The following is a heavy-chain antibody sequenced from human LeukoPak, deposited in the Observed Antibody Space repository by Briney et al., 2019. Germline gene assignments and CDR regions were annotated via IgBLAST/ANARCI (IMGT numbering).Heavy chain of an antibody. CDR2: INPSGGST. V-gene: IGHV1-46*01. CDR3: ARRGGYYDSSGPLVGAFDI. J-gene: IGHJ3*02. Sequence: ASVKVSCKASGYTFTSYYMHWVRQAPGQGLEWMGIINPSGGSTSYAQKFQGRVTMTRDTSTSTVYMELSSLRSEGTAVYYCARRGGYYDSSGPLVGAFDIWGQGTMVTVSS. CDR1: GYTFTSYY. D-gene: IGHD3-22*01.